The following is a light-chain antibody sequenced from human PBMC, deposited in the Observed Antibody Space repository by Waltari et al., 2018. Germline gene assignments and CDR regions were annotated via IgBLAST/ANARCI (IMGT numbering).Light chain of an antibody. J-gene: IGLJ3*02. V-gene: IGLV4-69*01. CDR1: RGHSSNV. CDR3: QTGGHGTWV. CDR2: VNSDGSH. Sequence: QLVLTQSPSASASLGASVKLTCTLSRGHSSNVIAWLQQQPEKGPRYLMKVNSDGSHSKGDKIPDRFSGSSSGAEHFLTSSSLQAEDEADYYCQTGGHGTWVFGGGTKLTVL.